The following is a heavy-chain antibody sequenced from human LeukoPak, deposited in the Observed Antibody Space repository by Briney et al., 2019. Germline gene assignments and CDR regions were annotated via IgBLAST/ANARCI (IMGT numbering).Heavy chain of an antibody. Sequence: GRSLRLSCAASGLTFSSNAMHWVRQAPGKGLEWVAVISYDGSNKYYADSVKGRFTISRDNSKNTLYLQMNSLRAEDTAVYYCARDRYSSSWYWFDPWGQGTLVTVSS. CDR3: ARDRYSSSWYWFDP. J-gene: IGHJ5*02. D-gene: IGHD6-13*01. V-gene: IGHV3-30-3*01. CDR1: GLTFSSNA. CDR2: ISYDGSNK.